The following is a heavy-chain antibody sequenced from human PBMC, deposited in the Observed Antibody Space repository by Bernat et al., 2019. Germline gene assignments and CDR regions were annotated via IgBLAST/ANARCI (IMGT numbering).Heavy chain of an antibody. CDR2: ISYDGSNK. J-gene: IGHJ4*02. D-gene: IGHD3-16*01. CDR1: GFTFSSYG. CDR3: AKGRGGVAYYFDY. Sequence: QVQLVESGGGVVQPGRSLRLSCAASGFTFSSYGMHWVRQAPGKGLEWVAVISYDGSNKYYEASVKGRFASTKDNTKNTMDLQMTSLRAEETAGYYCAKGRGGVAYYFDYWGQGTLVTVSS. V-gene: IGHV3-30*18.